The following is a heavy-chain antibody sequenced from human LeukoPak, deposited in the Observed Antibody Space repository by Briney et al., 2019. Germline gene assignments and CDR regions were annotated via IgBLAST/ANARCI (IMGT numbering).Heavy chain of an antibody. CDR2: IYYSGST. V-gene: IGHV4-59*01. CDR3: ARYQCYDPSPNYYYYYYMDV. Sequence: SETLSLTCIVSGGSISSYYWSWIRQPPGKGLEWIGYIYYSGSTNYNPSLKSRVTISVDTTKNQFSLKLSSVTAADTAVYYWARYQCYDPSPNYYYYYYMDVWGKGTTVTVSS. CDR1: GGSISSYY. J-gene: IGHJ6*03. D-gene: IGHD2-2*01.